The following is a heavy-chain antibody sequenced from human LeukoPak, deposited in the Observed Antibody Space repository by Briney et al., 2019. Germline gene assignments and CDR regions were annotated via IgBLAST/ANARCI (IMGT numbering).Heavy chain of an antibody. V-gene: IGHV3-30*01. CDR1: GFTFSSYA. J-gene: IGHJ6*03. D-gene: IGHD2-2*01. Sequence: PGRSLRLSCAASGFTFSSYAMHWVRQAPGKGLEWVAVISYDGSSKYYADSVKGRLTISRDNSKNTLYLQMNSLRAEDTAVYYCARGLIGGTSLIYYYYYYMDVWGKGTTVTVSS. CDR2: ISYDGSSK. CDR3: ARGLIGGTSLIYYYYYYMDV.